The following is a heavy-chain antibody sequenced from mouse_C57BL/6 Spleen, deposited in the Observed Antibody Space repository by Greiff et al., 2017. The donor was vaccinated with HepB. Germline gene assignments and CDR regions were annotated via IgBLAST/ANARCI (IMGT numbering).Heavy chain of an antibody. V-gene: IGHV1-39*01. CDR2: INPNYGTT. CDR3: ARSEATVVAREDYYAIDY. J-gene: IGHJ4*01. Sequence: VQLKESGPELVKPGASVKISCKASGYSFTDYNMNWVKQSNGKSLEWIGVINPNYGTTSYNQKFKGKATLTVDQSSSTAYMQLNSLTSEDSAVYYCARSEATVVAREDYYAIDYWGQGTSVTVSS. CDR1: GYSFTDYN. D-gene: IGHD1-1*01.